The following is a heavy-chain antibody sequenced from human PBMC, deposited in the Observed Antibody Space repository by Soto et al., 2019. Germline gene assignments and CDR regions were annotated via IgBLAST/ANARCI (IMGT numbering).Heavy chain of an antibody. CDR3: VGLRSYFYYMDV. V-gene: IGHV4-39*01. CDR1: GGSISSSSYY. CDR2: IYYSGST. Sequence: SETLSLTCTVSGGSISSSSYYWGWIRQPPGKGLEWIGSIYYSGSTYYNPSLKSRVTISVDTSKNQFSLKLSSVTAADTAVYYCVGLRSYFYYMDVWGKGTTVTVSS. J-gene: IGHJ6*03. D-gene: IGHD4-17*01.